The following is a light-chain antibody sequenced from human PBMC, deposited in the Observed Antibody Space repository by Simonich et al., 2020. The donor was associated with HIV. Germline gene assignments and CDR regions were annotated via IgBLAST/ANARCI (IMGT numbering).Light chain of an antibody. CDR1: QVVGTY. CDR2: DTS. CDR3: QQYNNWPT. Sequence: EIVLTESPATLSLSPGERTTLSCRASQVVGTYLAWYQQKPVQAPRLLIYDTSNRATGIPARFSGRGSGTECTLTISSMQSEDFAVYYCQQYNNWPTFGGGTKVEIK. V-gene: IGKV3-15*01. J-gene: IGKJ4*01.